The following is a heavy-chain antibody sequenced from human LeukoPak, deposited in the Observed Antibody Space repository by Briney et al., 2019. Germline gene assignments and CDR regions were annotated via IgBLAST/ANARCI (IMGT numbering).Heavy chain of an antibody. CDR3: ARHRGYSSYAMDV. D-gene: IGHD5-18*01. V-gene: IGHV4-59*01. CDR1: GGSISSYY. Sequence: PSETLSLTCTVSGGSISSYYWSWIRQPPGKGLEWVGYIYYTGSTNYNPSLKSRVTISVDTSKNQFSLKLSSVTAADTAVYYCARHRGYSSYAMDVWGQGTTVTVSS. J-gene: IGHJ6*02. CDR2: IYYTGST.